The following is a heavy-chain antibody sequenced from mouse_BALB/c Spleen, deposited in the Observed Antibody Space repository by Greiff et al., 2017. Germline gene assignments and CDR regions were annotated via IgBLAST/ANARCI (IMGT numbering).Heavy chain of an antibody. J-gene: IGHJ3*01. CDR3: ARDYGSSYWFAY. V-gene: IGHV14-3*02. D-gene: IGHD1-1*01. Sequence: EGQLQQSGAELVKPGASVKLSCTASGFNIKDTYMHWVKQRPEQGLEWIGRIDPANGNTKYDPKFQGKATITADTSSNTAYLQLSSLTSEDTAVYYCARDYGSSYWFAYWGQGTLVTVSA. CDR1: GFNIKDTY. CDR2: IDPANGNT.